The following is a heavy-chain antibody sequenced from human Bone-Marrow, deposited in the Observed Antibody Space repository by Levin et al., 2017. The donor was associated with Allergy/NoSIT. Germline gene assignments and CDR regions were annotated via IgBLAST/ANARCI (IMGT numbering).Heavy chain of an antibody. J-gene: IGHJ6*02. Sequence: ASVKVSCKASGGTFSSYAISWVRQAPGQGLEWMGGIIPIFGTANYAQKFQGRVTITADKSTSTAYMELSSLRSEDTAVYYCARTIKDIVVVPAAIVYYYGMDVWGQGTTVTVSS. V-gene: IGHV1-69*06. CDR1: GGTFSSYA. CDR2: IIPIFGTA. CDR3: ARTIKDIVVVPAAIVYYYGMDV. D-gene: IGHD2-2*01.